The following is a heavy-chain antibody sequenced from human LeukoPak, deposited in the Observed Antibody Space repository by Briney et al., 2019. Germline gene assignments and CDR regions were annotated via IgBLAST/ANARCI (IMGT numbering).Heavy chain of an antibody. Sequence: GGSLRLSCAASGFTFSRYWMTWVRQAPGKGLEWVANIKQDGSEKYYVDSVKGRFTIFRDNAKNSLYLQMNSLRAEDTAVYYCARDYPGFPDDIRQADRFDYWGQGTLVTVSS. CDR1: GFTFSRYW. V-gene: IGHV3-7*05. CDR2: IKQDGSEK. J-gene: IGHJ4*02. D-gene: IGHD3-9*01. CDR3: ARDYPGFPDDIRQADRFDY.